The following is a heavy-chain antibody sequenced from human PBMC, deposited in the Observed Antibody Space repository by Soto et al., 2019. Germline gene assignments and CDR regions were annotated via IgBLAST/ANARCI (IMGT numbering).Heavy chain of an antibody. CDR1: GFTVSSNY. J-gene: IGHJ3*02. V-gene: IGHV3-53*01. CDR3: ASCSMITFGGVIVDDAFDM. D-gene: IGHD3-16*02. CDR2: IYSGGSS. Sequence: GGSLRLSCAASGFTVSSNYMSWVRQTPGKGLEWVSIIYSGGSSYYADSAKGRFTISRDNSKNTLYLQMNSLRAEDTAVYYCASCSMITFGGVIVDDAFDMWGQGTMVTVSS.